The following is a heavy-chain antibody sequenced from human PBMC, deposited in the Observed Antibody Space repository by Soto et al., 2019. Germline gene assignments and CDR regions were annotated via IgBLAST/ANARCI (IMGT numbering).Heavy chain of an antibody. Sequence: PGGSLRLSCAASGFTFSSYSMNWVRRAPGKGLEWVSYISSSSSTIYYADSVKGRFTISRDNAKNSLYLQMNSLRAEDTAVYYCARAKADTAMVDNWFDPWGQGTLVTVSS. CDR1: GFTFSSYS. V-gene: IGHV3-48*04. D-gene: IGHD5-18*01. CDR3: ARAKADTAMVDNWFDP. CDR2: ISSSSSTI. J-gene: IGHJ5*02.